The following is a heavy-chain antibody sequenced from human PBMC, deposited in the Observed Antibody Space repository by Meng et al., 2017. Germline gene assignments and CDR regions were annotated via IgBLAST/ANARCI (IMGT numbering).Heavy chain of an antibody. CDR1: GFIFSNYE. CDR3: ARDFDY. V-gene: IGHV3-30*16. CDR2: ITKDGSRK. Sequence: VQVVVSGGAVVPPGRYLILSCAAYGFIFSNYEMPWVRKAPGKGLEWVACITKDGSRKYYLGSVRGRFTISRDNSKNTLYLEMNSLRSEETALYYCARDFDYWGQGTLVTVSS. J-gene: IGHJ4*02.